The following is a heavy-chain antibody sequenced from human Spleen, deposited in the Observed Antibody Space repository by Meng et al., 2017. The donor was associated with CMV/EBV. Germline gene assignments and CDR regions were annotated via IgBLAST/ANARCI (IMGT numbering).Heavy chain of an antibody. CDR3: ARSLWGIAAAGMGWFDP. CDR2: IYYSGST. D-gene: IGHD6-13*01. J-gene: IGHJ5*02. CDR1: SISSSSSY. V-gene: IGHV4-39*07. Sequence: SISSSSSYWGWIRQPPGKGLEWIGSIYYSGSTYYNPSLKSRVTISVDTSKNQFSLKLSSVTAADTAVYYCARSLWGIAAAGMGWFDPWGQGTLVTVSS.